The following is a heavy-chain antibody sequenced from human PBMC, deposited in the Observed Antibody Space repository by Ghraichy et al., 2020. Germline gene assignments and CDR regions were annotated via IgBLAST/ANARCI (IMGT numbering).Heavy chain of an antibody. V-gene: IGHV3-7*03. J-gene: IGHJ6*02. Sequence: GESLNISCAASGFTFSSYWMSWVRQAPGKGLEWVANIKQDGSEKYYVDSVKGRFTISRDNAKNSLYLQMNSLRAEDTAVYYCARNPQQWLANYGMDVWGQGTTVTVSS. CDR1: GFTFSSYW. D-gene: IGHD6-19*01. CDR3: ARNPQQWLANYGMDV. CDR2: IKQDGSEK.